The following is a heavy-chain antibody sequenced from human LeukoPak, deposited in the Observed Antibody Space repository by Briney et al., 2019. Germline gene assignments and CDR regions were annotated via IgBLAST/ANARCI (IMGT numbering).Heavy chain of an antibody. CDR2: INPNSGGT. CDR3: ARGGWVRGVITRDGLNY. J-gene: IGHJ4*02. CDR1: GYTFTDYY. D-gene: IGHD3-10*01. V-gene: IGHV1-2*02. Sequence: ASVKVSCKASGYTFTDYYMHWVRQAPGQGLEWMGWINPNSGGTNYTQKFQGRVTMTRDTSITTAYMELSRLRSDDTAVYYCARGGWVRGVITRDGLNYWGQGTLLTVSS.